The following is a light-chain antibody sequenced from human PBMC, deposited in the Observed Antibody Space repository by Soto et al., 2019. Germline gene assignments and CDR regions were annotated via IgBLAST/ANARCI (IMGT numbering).Light chain of an antibody. J-gene: IGLJ2*01. Sequence: QSALTQPASVSGSPGQSITISCTGTSNDVGGYDYVTWYQHHPGKAPKLMIYDVSNRPSGISDRFSASKSGNTASLTISGVQAEDEAHYYCSAYTSRATLVFGGGTKVTFL. CDR3: SAYTSRATLV. CDR2: DVS. V-gene: IGLV2-14*03. CDR1: SNDVGGYDY.